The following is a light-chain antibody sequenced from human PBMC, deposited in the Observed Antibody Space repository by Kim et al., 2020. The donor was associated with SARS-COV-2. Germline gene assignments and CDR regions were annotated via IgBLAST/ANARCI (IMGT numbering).Light chain of an antibody. Sequence: GETAPLCVRARPRVSSYLAWYQQKPGQAPRLLIYDASNRATGIPARFSGSGSGTDFTLTISSLEPEDFAVYYCQQRSNWPPITFGQGTRLEIK. CDR2: DAS. CDR1: PRVSSY. J-gene: IGKJ5*01. CDR3: QQRSNWPPIT. V-gene: IGKV3-11*01.